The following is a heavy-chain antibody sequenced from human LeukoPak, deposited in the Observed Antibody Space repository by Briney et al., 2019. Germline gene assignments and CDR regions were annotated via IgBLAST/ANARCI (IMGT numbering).Heavy chain of an antibody. J-gene: IGHJ6*02. CDR2: FNGAGSRL. CDR1: GFTFSSYW. Sequence: PGRSLRLSCAASGFTFSSYWMHWVRQAPRKGLVSVSRFNGAGSRLLFADSVKRRSIISRDNAKNTLFLHMDSLRAEYTAVYYCARARSYAIDVWGQGTTVTVSS. V-gene: IGHV3-74*01. CDR3: ARARSYAIDV.